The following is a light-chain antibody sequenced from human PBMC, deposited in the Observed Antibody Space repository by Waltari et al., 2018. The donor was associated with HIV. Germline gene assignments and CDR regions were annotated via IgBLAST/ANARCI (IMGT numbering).Light chain of an antibody. CDR2: DVN. CDR1: SSDVGDYNY. V-gene: IGLV2-11*01. J-gene: IGLJ3*02. CDR3: CSYADKYTWV. Sequence: QSALTQPRSVSGSPGQSVTISCTGTSSDVGDYNYVSWYQQHPGKAPKLMIFDVNKRTSGVPDRFSGSKSGNTASLTISGLQAGDEADYYCCSYADKYTWVFGGGTKLTVL.